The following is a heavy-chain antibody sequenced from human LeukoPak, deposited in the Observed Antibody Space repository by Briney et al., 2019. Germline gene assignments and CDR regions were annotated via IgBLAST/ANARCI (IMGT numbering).Heavy chain of an antibody. D-gene: IGHD3-9*01. CDR3: ARDGDYDILTGYLNGDAFDI. CDR2: ISSSSSTI. Sequence: GGSLRLSCAASGFTFSSYSMNWVRQAPGKGLEWVSYISSSSSTIYYADSVKGRFTISRDNAKSSLYLQMNSLRAEDTAVYYCARDGDYDILTGYLNGDAFDIWGQGTMVTVSS. J-gene: IGHJ3*02. V-gene: IGHV3-48*01. CDR1: GFTFSSYS.